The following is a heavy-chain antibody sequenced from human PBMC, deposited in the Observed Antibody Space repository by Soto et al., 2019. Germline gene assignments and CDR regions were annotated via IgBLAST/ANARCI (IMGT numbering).Heavy chain of an antibody. D-gene: IGHD6-19*01. J-gene: IGHJ3*02. CDR2: IWYDGSNK. Sequence: QVQLVESGGGVVQPGRSLRLSCAASGFTFSSYGMHWVRQAPGKGLEWVAVIWYDGSNKYYAYSVKGRFTISRDNSKNPLYLQMNSLRAEDTAVYYCASRIAVADDAFDIWGQGTMVTVSS. CDR3: ASRIAVADDAFDI. CDR1: GFTFSSYG. V-gene: IGHV3-33*01.